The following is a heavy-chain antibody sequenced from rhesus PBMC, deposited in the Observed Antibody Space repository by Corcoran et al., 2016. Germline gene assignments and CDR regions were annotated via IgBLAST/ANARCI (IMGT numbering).Heavy chain of an antibody. CDR1: GGSIRGYYY. V-gene: IGHV4S14*01. J-gene: IGHJ4*01. Sequence: QVQLQESGPGLVKPSETLSLTCAVSGGSIRGYYYWSWIRQPPGKGLEWIGCIYGSGGGNYLNPSLKSRVTLSIDTSKNQFSLKLSSVTAADTAVYYCARSKGVTLFDYWGQGVLVTVSS. CDR2: IYGSGGGN. D-gene: IGHD4-23*01. CDR3: ARSKGVTLFDY.